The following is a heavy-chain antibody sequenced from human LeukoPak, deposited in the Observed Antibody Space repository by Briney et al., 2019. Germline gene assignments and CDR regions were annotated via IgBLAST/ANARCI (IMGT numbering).Heavy chain of an antibody. J-gene: IGHJ4*02. Sequence: SQTLSLTCTVSGGSISSGDYYWSWIRQPPGKGLEWIGYIYYSGSTYYNPSLKSRVIISVDKSKNQFSLKLSSVTAADTAVYYCARVGAGSRVASFDYWGQGTLVTVSS. CDR3: ARVGAGSRVASFDY. V-gene: IGHV4-30-4*01. CDR1: GGSISSGDYY. CDR2: IYYSGST. D-gene: IGHD5-12*01.